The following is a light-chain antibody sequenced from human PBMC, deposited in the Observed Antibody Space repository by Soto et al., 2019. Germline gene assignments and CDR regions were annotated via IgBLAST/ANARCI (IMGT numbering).Light chain of an antibody. J-gene: IGKJ2*01. CDR1: QSVSSN. V-gene: IGKV3-15*01. CDR3: QQYKNWPYT. CDR2: GAS. Sequence: EIVMTQSPATLSVSPGERATLSCRASQSVSSNLAWYQQKPGQAPRLLIYGASTRATGIPARFSGSRSGTEFPLTISSLQSEDFAVYYCQQYKNWPYTFGQGTKLEIK.